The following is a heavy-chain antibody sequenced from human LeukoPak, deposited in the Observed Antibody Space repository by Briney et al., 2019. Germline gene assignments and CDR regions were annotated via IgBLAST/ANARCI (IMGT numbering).Heavy chain of an antibody. CDR2: FDPEDGET. J-gene: IGHJ2*01. CDR3: ARDPHVSGEPWYFDL. CDR1: GYTLTELS. Sequence: ASVKVSCKVSGYTLTELSMHWVRQAPGKGLEWMGGFDPEDGETIYAQKFQGRVTMTEDTSTDTAYMELSSLRSEDTAVYYCARDPHVSGEPWYFDLWGRGTLVTVSS. V-gene: IGHV1-24*01. D-gene: IGHD2-15*01.